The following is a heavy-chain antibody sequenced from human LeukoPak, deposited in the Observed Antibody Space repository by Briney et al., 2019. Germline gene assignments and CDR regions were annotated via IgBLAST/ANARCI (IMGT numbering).Heavy chain of an antibody. CDR2: IRYDGSNK. CDR1: GFTFSSYG. J-gene: IGHJ1*01. CDR3: AKESSSWTEYFQH. Sequence: GGSLRLSCAASGFTFSSYGMPWVRQAPGKGLEWVAFIRYDGSNKYYADSVKGRFTISRDNSKNTLYLQMNSLRAEDTAVYYCAKESSSWTEYFQHWGQGTLVTVSS. V-gene: IGHV3-30*02. D-gene: IGHD6-13*01.